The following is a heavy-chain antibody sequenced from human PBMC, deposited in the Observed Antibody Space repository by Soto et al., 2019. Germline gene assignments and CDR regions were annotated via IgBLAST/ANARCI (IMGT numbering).Heavy chain of an antibody. V-gene: IGHV3-30*18. CDR2: ISYDGSNK. D-gene: IGHD6-19*01. Sequence: SLRLSCAASGLNFRSYGMHRVRQAPGKGLEWVAVISYDGSNKFYADSVKGRFTISRDNSKNTLYLQVNSLRAEDTAMYYCAKDYGSGWTMGDFWGQGTLVTVSS. J-gene: IGHJ4*02. CDR3: AKDYGSGWTMGDF. CDR1: GLNFRSYG.